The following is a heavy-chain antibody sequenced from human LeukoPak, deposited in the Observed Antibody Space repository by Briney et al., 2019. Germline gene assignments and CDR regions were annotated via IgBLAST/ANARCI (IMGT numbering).Heavy chain of an antibody. CDR2: INSDGSST. J-gene: IGHJ3*02. CDR3: AKDMGLWFGELFYAFDI. Sequence: PGGSLRLSCAASGFTFSGYWIHWVRQVPGKGLVWVSRINSDGSSTSYADSVKGRFTISRDNAKNSLYLQMNSLRAEDTALYYCAKDMGLWFGELFYAFDIWGQGTMVTVSS. D-gene: IGHD3-10*01. CDR1: GFTFSGYW. V-gene: IGHV3-74*01.